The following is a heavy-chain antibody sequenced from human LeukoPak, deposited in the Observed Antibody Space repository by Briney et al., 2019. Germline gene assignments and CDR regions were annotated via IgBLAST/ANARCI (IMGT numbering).Heavy chain of an antibody. CDR2: ISTYNGNP. D-gene: IGHD2-8*01. CDR3: ARVMGPPDY. CDR1: GYTFSNYD. J-gene: IGHJ4*02. V-gene: IGHV1-18*01. Sequence: ASVKVSCKASGYTFSNYDITWVRQAPGQGLEWMGRISTYNGNPNYAQKLQGRVTMTTDTSTSTAYMELRSLRSDDTAVYYCARVMGPPDYWGQGTLVTVSS.